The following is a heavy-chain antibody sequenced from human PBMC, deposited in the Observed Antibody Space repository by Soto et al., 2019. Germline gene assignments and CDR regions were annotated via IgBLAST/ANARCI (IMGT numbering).Heavy chain of an antibody. D-gene: IGHD2-8*01. Sequence: GGSLRLSCAASGFTFSNAWMSWVRQAPGKGLEWVGRIKSKTDGGTTDYAAPVKGRFTISRDDSKNTLYLQMNSLKTEDTAVYYCTRNCTNGVCSPYYYYGMDVWGQGTTVTVSS. V-gene: IGHV3-15*01. CDR2: IKSKTDGGTT. CDR3: TRNCTNGVCSPYYYYGMDV. J-gene: IGHJ6*02. CDR1: GFTFSNAW.